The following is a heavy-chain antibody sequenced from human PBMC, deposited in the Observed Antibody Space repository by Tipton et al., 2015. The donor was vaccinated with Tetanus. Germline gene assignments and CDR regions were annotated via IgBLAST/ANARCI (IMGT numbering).Heavy chain of an antibody. D-gene: IGHD3-3*01. CDR2: LTYSGRT. J-gene: IGHJ2*01. CDR1: GGSMSTGGHY. CDR3: ARDPAVLRFLEWLPDWYFAL. Sequence: TLSLTCIVSGGSMSTGGHYGAWVRQSPGQGLEWIGSLTYSGRTYYNPSLKSRVTLSVDTSKNQFSLKLSSVTAADTAVYYCARDPAVLRFLEWLPDWYFALWGRGTLVTVSS. V-gene: IGHV4-39*07.